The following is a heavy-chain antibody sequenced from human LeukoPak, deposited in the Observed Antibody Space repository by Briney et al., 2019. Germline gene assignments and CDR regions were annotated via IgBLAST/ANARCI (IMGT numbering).Heavy chain of an antibody. D-gene: IGHD4-17*01. V-gene: IGHV1-2*02. CDR1: GYTFNDYY. Sequence: ASVKVSCKASGYTFNDYYMHWVRQAPGQGLEWMGWINPNTGGTNYAQKFQGRVTITRDTSISTAYMELSRLRSDDTAVYYCTRGTVTMSLDYWGQGTLVTVSS. CDR2: INPNTGGT. J-gene: IGHJ4*01. CDR3: TRGTVTMSLDY.